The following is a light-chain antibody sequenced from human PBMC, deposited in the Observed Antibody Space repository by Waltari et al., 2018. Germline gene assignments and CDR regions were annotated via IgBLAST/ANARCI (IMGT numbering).Light chain of an antibody. CDR1: SRDVGNYDL. CDR2: EVI. Sequence: QSALTQPASVSGTPGQSINISCTGPSRDVGNYDLVSWYQQPPGKAPKLLVCEVIKRPSGVSSRFSGSKSGNTASLTISGLQAEDEADYYCCSYAGLGTYVFGSGTKVTVL. V-gene: IGLV2-23*02. J-gene: IGLJ1*01. CDR3: CSYAGLGTYV.